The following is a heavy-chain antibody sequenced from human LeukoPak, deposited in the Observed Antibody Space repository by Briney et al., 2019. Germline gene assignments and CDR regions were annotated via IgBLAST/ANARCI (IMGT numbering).Heavy chain of an antibody. D-gene: IGHD3-3*01. CDR2: ISAYNGNT. CDR3: ARAKYYDFWSGYYPNYYYYYMDV. Sequence: ASVKVSCKASGYTFTSYGISWVRQAPGQGLEWMGWISAYNGNTNYAQKFQGRVTITTDESTSTAYMELSSLRSEDTAVYYCARAKYYDFWSGYYPNYYYYYMDVWGKGTTVTVSS. J-gene: IGHJ6*03. CDR1: GYTFTSYG. V-gene: IGHV1-18*01.